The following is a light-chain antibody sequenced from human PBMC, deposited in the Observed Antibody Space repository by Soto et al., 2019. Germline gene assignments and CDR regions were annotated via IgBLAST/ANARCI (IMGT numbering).Light chain of an antibody. CDR3: SSYTRPRSYF. CDR1: SSDIGHYNY. Sequence: SALTQPASVSVSPGQSITISCTGSSSDIGHYNYVSWYQQYPGKAPKLMIYGVRNRPSGISNRFSGSKSANTASLTISGLQADDEADYYFSSYTRPRSYFIGTATRSP. V-gene: IGLV2-14*01. J-gene: IGLJ1*01. CDR2: GVR.